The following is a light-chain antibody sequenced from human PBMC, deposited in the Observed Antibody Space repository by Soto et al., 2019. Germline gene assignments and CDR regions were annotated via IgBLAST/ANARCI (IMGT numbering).Light chain of an antibody. CDR2: AAS. V-gene: IGKV1-16*01. CDR1: QDISKY. Sequence: DIQLAQSPSSLSASVGDRVTIPCQASQDISKYLNWYQQKPGKAPKLLIYAASSLQSGVPSRFSGSGSGTDFTLTINSLQPEDFATYFCQQYDTYYTFGQGTKVDIK. J-gene: IGKJ2*01. CDR3: QQYDTYYT.